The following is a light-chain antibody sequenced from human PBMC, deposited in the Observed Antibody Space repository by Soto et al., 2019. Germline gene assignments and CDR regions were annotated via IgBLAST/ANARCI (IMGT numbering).Light chain of an antibody. Sequence: DIQMTQSPSSLSASVGDRVTITCRASQAINNYLAWYQQKPGKVATLLISAASTFQSGVPSRFSGSGSGTDFPITISSLQPEDVATYSCHTFNAVPTFGGGTKVEI. CDR3: HTFNAVPT. CDR1: QAINNY. CDR2: AAS. V-gene: IGKV1-27*01. J-gene: IGKJ4*01.